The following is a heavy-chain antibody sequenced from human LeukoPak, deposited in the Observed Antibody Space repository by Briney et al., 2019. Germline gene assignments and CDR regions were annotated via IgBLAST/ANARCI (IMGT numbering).Heavy chain of an antibody. CDR3: AKGAEIDL. CDR2: VTGPGDTT. V-gene: IGHV3-23*01. Sequence: GGSLRLSCATSGFTFTNYAMNWVRQAPGKGLEWVSAVTGPGDTTYYADSVKGRFFMSREDSKTTAYLQMNSLRAEDTAIYYCAKGAEIDLWGQGTLVTVSS. CDR1: GFTFTNYA. D-gene: IGHD3-16*01. J-gene: IGHJ5*02.